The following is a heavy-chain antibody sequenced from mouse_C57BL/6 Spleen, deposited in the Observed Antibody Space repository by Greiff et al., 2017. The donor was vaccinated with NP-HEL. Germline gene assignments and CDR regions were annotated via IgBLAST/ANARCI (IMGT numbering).Heavy chain of an antibody. CDR2: IYPGDGDT. CDR1: GYAFSSYW. J-gene: IGHJ2*01. D-gene: IGHD1-1*01. V-gene: IGHV1-80*01. Sequence: QVQLQQSGAELVKPGASVKISCKASGYAFSSYWMNWVKQRPGKGLEWIGQIYPGDGDTNYNGKFKGKATLTADKSSSTAYMQLSSLTSADSAVYFWARGGLLRGGEYYFDYWGQGTTLTVSS. CDR3: ARGGLLRGGEYYFDY.